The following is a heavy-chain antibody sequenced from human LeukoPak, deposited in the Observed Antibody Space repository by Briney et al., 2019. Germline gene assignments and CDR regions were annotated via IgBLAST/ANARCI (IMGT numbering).Heavy chain of an antibody. CDR2: ISSSSSYI. CDR3: ARFSRAYCSGGSCYSDAFDI. CDR1: GFTFSSYS. V-gene: IGHV3-21*01. Sequence: GGSLRLSCAASGFTFSSYSMNWVRQAPGKGLEWVSSISSSSSYIYYADSVKGRFTISRDNAKNSLYLQMNRLRAEDTAVYYCARFSRAYCSGGSCYSDAFDIWGQGTMVTVSS. D-gene: IGHD2-15*01. J-gene: IGHJ3*02.